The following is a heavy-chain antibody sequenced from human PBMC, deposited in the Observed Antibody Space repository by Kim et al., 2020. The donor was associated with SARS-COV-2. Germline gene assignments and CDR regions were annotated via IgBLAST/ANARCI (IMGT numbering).Heavy chain of an antibody. J-gene: IGHJ3*02. CDR1: GFTFSSYG. CDR2: ISYDGSNK. V-gene: IGHV3-33*05. CDR3: AREGELFGLPTNAFDI. D-gene: IGHD3-10*01. Sequence: GGSLRLSCAASGFTFSSYGMHWVRQAPGKGLEWVAVISYDGSNKYYADSVKGRFTISRDNSKNTLYLQMNSLRAEDTAVYYCAREGELFGLPTNAFDIWGQGTMVTVSS.